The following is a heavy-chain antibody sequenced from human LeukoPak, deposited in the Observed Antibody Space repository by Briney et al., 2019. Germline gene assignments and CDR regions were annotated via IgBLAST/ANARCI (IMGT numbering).Heavy chain of an antibody. Sequence: ASVKVSCKASGGTFSSYTISWVRQAPGQGLEWMGRITSILGIANYAQKFQGRVTITADKSTSTAYMELSSLRSEDTAVYYCAGYSYGTLNFDYWGQGTLVTVSS. CDR1: GGTFSSYT. J-gene: IGHJ4*02. D-gene: IGHD5-18*01. CDR3: AGYSYGTLNFDY. CDR2: ITSILGIA. V-gene: IGHV1-69*02.